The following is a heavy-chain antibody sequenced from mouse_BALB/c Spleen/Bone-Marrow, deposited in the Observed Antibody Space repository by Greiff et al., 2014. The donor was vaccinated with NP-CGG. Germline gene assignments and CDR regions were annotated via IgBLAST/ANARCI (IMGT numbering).Heavy chain of an antibody. J-gene: IGHJ3*01. Sequence: LSITCTVSGFSLTXYGVXWXRXXXXXXLEWLGVIWAGGSTNYSSALMSRLSISKDNSKSQVFLKMNSLQTDDTAMYYCARGGYSFAYWGQGTLVTVSA. CDR2: IWAGGST. D-gene: IGHD3-1*01. CDR3: ARGGYSFAY. CDR1: GFSLTXYG. V-gene: IGHV2-9*02.